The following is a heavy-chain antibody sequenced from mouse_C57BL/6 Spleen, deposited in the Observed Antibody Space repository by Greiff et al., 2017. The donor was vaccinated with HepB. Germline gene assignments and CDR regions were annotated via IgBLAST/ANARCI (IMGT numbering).Heavy chain of an antibody. D-gene: IGHD6-1*01. CDR1: GFTFTDYY. V-gene: IGHV7-3*01. CDR2: IRNKANGYTT. Sequence: EVNVVESGGGLVQPGGSLSLSCAASGFTFTDYYMSWVRQPPGKALEWLGFIRNKANGYTTEYSASVKGRFTISRDNSQSILYLQMNALRAEDSATYYCARYPTVGRYFDVWGTGTTVTVSS. J-gene: IGHJ1*03. CDR3: ARYPTVGRYFDV.